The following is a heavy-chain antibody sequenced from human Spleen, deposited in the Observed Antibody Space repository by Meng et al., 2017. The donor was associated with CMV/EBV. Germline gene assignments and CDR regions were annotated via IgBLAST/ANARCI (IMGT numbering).Heavy chain of an antibody. CDR2: IYYSGST. V-gene: IGHV4-39*01. CDR1: GGSISSSSYY. CDR3: ARHLIAAAGTGGFDP. Sequence: SETLSLTCTVSGGSISSSSYYWGWIRQPPGKGLEWIGSIYYSGSTYYNPSLKSRVTISVDTSKNQFSLKLSSVTAADTAVYYCARHLIAAAGTGGFDPWGQGTLVTVSS. J-gene: IGHJ5*02. D-gene: IGHD6-13*01.